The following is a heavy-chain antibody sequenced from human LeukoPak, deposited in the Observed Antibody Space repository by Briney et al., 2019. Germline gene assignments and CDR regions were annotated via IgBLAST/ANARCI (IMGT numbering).Heavy chain of an antibody. CDR2: ISSSGNTI. CDR3: ARYCSGGSCFVGIDY. J-gene: IGHJ4*02. CDR1: GFTFSSYE. V-gene: IGHV3-48*03. Sequence: PGGSLRLSCAASGFTFSSYEMKWVRQDPGKGLEWISYISSSGNTIYYADSVKGRFTISRDNAKNSLYLQMNSLRAEDTAVYYCARYCSGGSCFVGIDYWGQGTLVTVSS. D-gene: IGHD2-15*01.